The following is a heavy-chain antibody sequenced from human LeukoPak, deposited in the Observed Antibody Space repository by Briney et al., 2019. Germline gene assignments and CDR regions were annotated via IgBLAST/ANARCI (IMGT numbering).Heavy chain of an antibody. CDR1: GGSISSSSYY. Sequence: SSETLSFTCTVSGGSISSSSYYWGWIRQPPGKGLEWIGRIYTSGSTNYNPSLKSRVTMSVDTSKNQFSLKLSSVTAADTAVYYCATGTGDFDYWGQGTLVTVSS. J-gene: IGHJ4*02. D-gene: IGHD3-10*01. CDR2: IYTSGST. V-gene: IGHV4-39*07. CDR3: ATGTGDFDY.